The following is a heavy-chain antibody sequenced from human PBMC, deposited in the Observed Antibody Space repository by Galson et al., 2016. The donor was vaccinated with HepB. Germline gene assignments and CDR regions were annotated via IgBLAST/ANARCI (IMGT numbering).Heavy chain of an antibody. J-gene: IGHJ5*02. V-gene: IGHV4-4*02. CDR3: ARVDKWTYGGFDP. Sequence: SETLSLTCDVSGDSISSTKWWSWVRQSPGKGLEWIAEIHHSGSTNYKPSLKSRVTMSIDKSKNQFFLRLTSVTAADTAIYYCARVDKWTYGGFDPWGQGTLVTVSS. CDR1: GDSISSTKW. CDR2: IHHSGST. D-gene: IGHD2-2*03.